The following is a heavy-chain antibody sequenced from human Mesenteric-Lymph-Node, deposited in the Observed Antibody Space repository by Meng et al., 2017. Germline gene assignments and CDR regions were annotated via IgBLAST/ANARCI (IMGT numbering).Heavy chain of an antibody. V-gene: IGHV4-4*07. D-gene: IGHD3-22*01. CDR3: ARTYSRDWGELDL. CDR1: GVSIGSSV. J-gene: IGHJ2*01. Sequence: GLLQEWAPGVKTRSAALVPTCSASGVSIGSSVWCWIREPAGKGLERIGHVYAGGSTNYTHSLKNRVTMSVDTSKSQFYLQLISVTAADTAVYYCARTYSRDWGELDLWGHGTLVTVSS. CDR2: VYAGGST.